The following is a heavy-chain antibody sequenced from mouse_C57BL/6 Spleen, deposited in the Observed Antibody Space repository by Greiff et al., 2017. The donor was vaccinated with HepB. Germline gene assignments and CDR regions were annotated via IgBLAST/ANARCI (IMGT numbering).Heavy chain of an antibody. CDR2: IWSGGST. Sequence: VQLQQSGPGLVQPSQSLSITCTVSGFSLTSYGVHWVRQSPGKGLEWLGVIWSGGSTDYNAACISRLSISKDNSKSQVFFKMNSLQADDTAIYYCARRVPYYYGSSYDAMDYWGQGTSVTVSS. CDR1: GFSLTSYG. D-gene: IGHD1-1*01. V-gene: IGHV2-2*01. J-gene: IGHJ4*01. CDR3: ARRVPYYYGSSYDAMDY.